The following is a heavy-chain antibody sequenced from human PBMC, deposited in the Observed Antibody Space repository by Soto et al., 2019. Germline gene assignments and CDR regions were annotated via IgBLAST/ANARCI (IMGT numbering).Heavy chain of an antibody. Sequence: QVQLVESGGGVVQPGRSLRLSCAASGFTFSSYGMHWVRQAPGKGLEWVAVIWYDGSNKYYADSVKGRFTISRDNSKNALYLQMNSPRAEDTAVYYCARERISHYYYYGMDVWGQGTTVTVSS. V-gene: IGHV3-33*01. CDR2: IWYDGSNK. D-gene: IGHD2-15*01. CDR3: ARERISHYYYYGMDV. J-gene: IGHJ6*02. CDR1: GFTFSSYG.